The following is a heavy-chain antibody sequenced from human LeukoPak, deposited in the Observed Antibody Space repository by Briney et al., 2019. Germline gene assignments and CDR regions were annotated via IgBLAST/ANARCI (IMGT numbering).Heavy chain of an antibody. J-gene: IGHJ4*02. CDR1: GFTFSNNA. V-gene: IGHV3-23*01. D-gene: IGHD2-21*02. CDR3: AKGGGDSYFDY. CDR2: ISGSGGST. Sequence: GGSLRLSCTASGFTFSNNAMSWVRQAPGKGLEWVSAISGSGGSTYYADSVKGRYTISRDNSKDTLYLQMNSLRAEDTAIYYCAKGGGDSYFDYWGQGTLVTVSS.